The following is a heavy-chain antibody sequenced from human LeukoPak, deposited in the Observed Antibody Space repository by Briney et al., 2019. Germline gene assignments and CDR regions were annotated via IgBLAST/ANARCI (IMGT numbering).Heavy chain of an antibody. CDR1: GFTFSDYS. CDR3: VRDFMGMGGTTAYLHH. V-gene: IGHV3-21*01. D-gene: IGHD1-1*01. CDR2: ISRGSRHV. J-gene: IGHJ1*01. Sequence: KPGGSLRLSCAASGFTFSDYSMNWVRQAPGKGLEWVSSISRGSRHVYYGGSVKGRFTISRDNAKNSLFLQMNSLRAEDMAVYYCVRDFMGMGGTTAYLHHWGQGTLVTVSS.